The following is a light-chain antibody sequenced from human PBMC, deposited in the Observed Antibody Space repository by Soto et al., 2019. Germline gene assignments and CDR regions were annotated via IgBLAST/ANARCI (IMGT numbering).Light chain of an antibody. V-gene: IGLV2-8*01. CDR2: EVS. CDR3: CSYAGSSTFEV. CDR1: SSDVGGYNY. J-gene: IGLJ2*01. Sequence: QSALTQPPSASGSPGQSVTISCTGTSSDVGGYNYVSWYQQHPGKAPKLIISEVSKRPSGVPDRFSGSKSGNTASLTISGLQAEDEADYYCCSYAGSSTFEVFGGGTKLTVL.